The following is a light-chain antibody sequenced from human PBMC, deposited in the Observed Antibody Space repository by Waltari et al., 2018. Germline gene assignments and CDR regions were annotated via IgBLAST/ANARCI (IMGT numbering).Light chain of an antibody. CDR3: QHYVRLPAT. Sequence: IVLTQSPGTLSLSPGDRATLSCRTSQTVSRSLAWYQQKPGQAPKLLIYGASTRATGIPDMFTGSGSGTDFSLTISSLEPEDFAIYFCQHYVRLPATFGQGTKVEIK. J-gene: IGKJ1*01. CDR2: GAS. V-gene: IGKV3-20*01. CDR1: QTVSRS.